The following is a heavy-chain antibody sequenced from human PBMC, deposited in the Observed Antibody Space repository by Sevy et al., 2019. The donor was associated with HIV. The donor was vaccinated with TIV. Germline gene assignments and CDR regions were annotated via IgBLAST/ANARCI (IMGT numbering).Heavy chain of an antibody. Sequence: ASVKVSCKAFGYTFTGYYIHWVRQAPGQGLEWMGWINPNSGGTNYAQKFQGRVTMTRDTSISTAYMEVSSLRSDDTAVYYCARDSGHCSGGACSWFDPWGQGTLVTVSS. V-gene: IGHV1-2*02. J-gene: IGHJ5*01. D-gene: IGHD2-15*01. CDR2: INPNSGGT. CDR3: ARDSGHCSGGACSWFDP. CDR1: GYTFTGYY.